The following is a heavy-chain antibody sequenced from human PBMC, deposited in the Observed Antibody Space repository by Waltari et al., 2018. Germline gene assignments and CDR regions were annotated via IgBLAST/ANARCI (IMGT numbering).Heavy chain of an antibody. J-gene: IGHJ4*02. CDR2: IYHSGST. CDR1: GYSISSGYY. CDR3: ARQGVGVVVAAIFFDY. V-gene: IGHV4-38-2*01. D-gene: IGHD2-15*01. Sequence: QVQLQESGPGLVKPSETLSLTCAVSGYSISSGYYWGWIRQPPGKGLEWIGSIYHSGSTYYNPSLKSRVTISVDTSKNQFSLKLSSVTAADTAVYYCARQGVGVVVAAIFFDYWGQGTLVTVSS.